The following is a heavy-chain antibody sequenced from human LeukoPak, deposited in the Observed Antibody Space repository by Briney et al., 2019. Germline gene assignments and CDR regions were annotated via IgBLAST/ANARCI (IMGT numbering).Heavy chain of an antibody. CDR3: ARGSGYSYGYDSLFDY. Sequence: GGSLRLSCAASGFTVSSNYMSWVRQAPGKGLEWVSVIYSGGNTYYADSVKGRFTISRHNSKNTLYLQMNSLRAEDTAVYHCARGSGYSYGYDSLFDYWGQGTLVTVSS. CDR1: GFTVSSNY. J-gene: IGHJ4*02. D-gene: IGHD5-18*01. CDR2: IYSGGNT. V-gene: IGHV3-53*01.